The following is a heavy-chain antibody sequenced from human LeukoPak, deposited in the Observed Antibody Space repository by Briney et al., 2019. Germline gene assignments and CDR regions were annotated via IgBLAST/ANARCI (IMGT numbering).Heavy chain of an antibody. CDR3: ARTTMVRGTYYMDV. D-gene: IGHD3-10*01. V-gene: IGHV4-59*01. CDR2: IYYSGST. J-gene: IGHJ6*03. Sequence: TSETLSLTCTVSGGSISNYYRSWVRQPPGKGLEWIGYIYYSGSTNYNPSLKSRVTISVDTSKNQFSLKLSSVTAADTAVYYCARTTMVRGTYYMDVWGKGTTVTISS. CDR1: GGSISNYY.